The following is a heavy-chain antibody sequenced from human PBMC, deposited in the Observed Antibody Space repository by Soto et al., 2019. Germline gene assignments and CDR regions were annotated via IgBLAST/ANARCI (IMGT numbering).Heavy chain of an antibody. J-gene: IGHJ5*01. V-gene: IGHV5-10-1*01. CDR1: GYTFCTFF. D-gene: IGHD2-2*01. CDR3: ARIYCTTTTCDSWFDS. CDR2: IDPGDTYA. Sequence: PRESLKLSLNGFGYTFCTFFISWVRQMPGKGLEWMGRIDPGDTYATYSPAFQGHVTISADKATSTAYLQWSSLKASDTAMYFCARIYCTTTTCDSWFDSWGQGTLVTVSS.